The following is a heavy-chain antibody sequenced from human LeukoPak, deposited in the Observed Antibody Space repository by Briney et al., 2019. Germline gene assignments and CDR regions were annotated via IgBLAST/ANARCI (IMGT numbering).Heavy chain of an antibody. D-gene: IGHD6-19*01. CDR1: GFTFDDYA. J-gene: IGHJ5*02. CDR3: AKVGPWLANDL. Sequence: GGSLRLSCAASGFTFDDYAMHWVRQPPGKGLEWVSLISAGGAGTSYANSVKGRFIISRDNSKNLLFLQMNGLRTEDTAFYFCAKVGPWLANDLWGQGILVTVSS. CDR2: ISAGGAGT. V-gene: IGHV3-43*02.